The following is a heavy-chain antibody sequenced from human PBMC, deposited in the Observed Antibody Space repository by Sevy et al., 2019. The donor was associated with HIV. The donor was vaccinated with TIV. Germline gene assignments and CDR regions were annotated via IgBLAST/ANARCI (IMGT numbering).Heavy chain of an antibody. CDR2: INPKSGAT. Sequence: ASVKVSCKASGYTFTGYYMYWVRQAPGQGLEWLGWINPKSGATNYAQKFQGRVTMTRDTSISTAYMELSRLRSDDTAIYYCARGRIAAAGGHYFDYWGQGTLVTVSS. D-gene: IGHD6-13*01. V-gene: IGHV1-2*02. CDR3: ARGRIAAAGGHYFDY. CDR1: GYTFTGYY. J-gene: IGHJ4*02.